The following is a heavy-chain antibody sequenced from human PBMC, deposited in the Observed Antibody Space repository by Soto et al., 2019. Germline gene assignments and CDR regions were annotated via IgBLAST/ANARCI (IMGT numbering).Heavy chain of an antibody. V-gene: IGHV1-69*01. Sequence: QVPLVQSGAEVKKPGSSVNVSCKASGTTFTSYGIHWVRQALGQGLEWMGGFVPMFSSSNYAQKFQGRLTIVADESTNTAYMELSSLRADDSAIYYCARTGGTYYFDHWGQGTLVTVSS. CDR3: ARTGGTYYFDH. J-gene: IGHJ4*02. D-gene: IGHD1-1*01. CDR1: GTTFTSYG. CDR2: FVPMFSSS.